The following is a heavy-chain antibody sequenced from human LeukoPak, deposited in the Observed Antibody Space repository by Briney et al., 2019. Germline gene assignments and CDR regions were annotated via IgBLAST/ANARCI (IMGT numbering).Heavy chain of an antibody. CDR2: INAYNGNT. CDR1: GYTFTSYG. D-gene: IGHD5-18*01. V-gene: IGHV1-18*01. J-gene: IGHJ4*02. Sequence: ASVKVSCKASGYTFTSYGISWVRQAPGQGLEWMGYINAYNGNTNYAQKLQGRVTMTTDTSTSTAYMELRSLRSDDTGVYYCARASVRLDVDTAMVSDYWGQGTLVTVSS. CDR3: ARASVRLDVDTAMVSDY.